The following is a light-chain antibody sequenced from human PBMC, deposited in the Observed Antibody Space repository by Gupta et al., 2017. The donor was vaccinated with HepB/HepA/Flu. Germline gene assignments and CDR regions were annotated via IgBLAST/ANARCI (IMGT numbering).Light chain of an antibody. CDR1: QDISNY. CDR3: LQDSNLPLT. CDR2: DAS. Sequence: DIQMTQSPSSLSASVGDRVTITCQASQDISNYLHWYQQKPGKAPKLLIYDASNLETGVPSRFSGSGSGTDFTLTISRLQPEDIATYYCLQDSNLPLTFGGGTKVEIK. J-gene: IGKJ4*01. V-gene: IGKV1-33*01.